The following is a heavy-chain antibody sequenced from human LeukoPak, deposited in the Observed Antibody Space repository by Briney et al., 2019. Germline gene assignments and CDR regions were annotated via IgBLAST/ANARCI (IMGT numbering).Heavy chain of an antibody. CDR3: ARDQG. CDR1: GFTFTNYW. Sequence: GGSLRLSCAASGFTFTNYWMSWVRQAPGKGLEWVANIKEDGSEKYYVDSVKGRFTISRDNAKNSLYLQMNSLRAEDTAVYYCARDQGRGQGTLVTVSS. J-gene: IGHJ4*02. V-gene: IGHV3-7*01. CDR2: IKEDGSEK.